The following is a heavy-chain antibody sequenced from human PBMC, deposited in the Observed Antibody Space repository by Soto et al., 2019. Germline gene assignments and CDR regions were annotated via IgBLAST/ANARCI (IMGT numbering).Heavy chain of an antibody. V-gene: IGHV1-69*06. Sequence: QVQLVQSGAEVKKPGSSVKVSCTASGRTFRSYAISWVRQAPGQGLEWMGGIIPIFGTANYAQTFQGRVTITADKSTRTAYMELSSLRSEDTAVYYCARDGRGPEWFDPWGQGTLVTVSS. CDR1: GRTFRSYA. J-gene: IGHJ5*02. D-gene: IGHD3-10*01. CDR2: IIPIFGTA. CDR3: ARDGRGPEWFDP.